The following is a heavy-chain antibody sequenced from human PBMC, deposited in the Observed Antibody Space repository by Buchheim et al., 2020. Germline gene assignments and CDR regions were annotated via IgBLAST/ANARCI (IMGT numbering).Heavy chain of an antibody. CDR2: INSDGSST. CDR1: GFTFSSYW. D-gene: IGHD2-21*01. CDR3: ARQGPAYCGGDCYGMDV. J-gene: IGHJ6*02. Sequence: EVQLVESGGGLVQPGGSLRLSCAASGFTFSSYWMHWVRQAPGKGLVWVSRINSDGSSTSYADSVKGRFTISRDNAKNTLYLQMNSLRAEDTAVYYCARQGPAYCGGDCYGMDVWGQGTT. V-gene: IGHV3-74*01.